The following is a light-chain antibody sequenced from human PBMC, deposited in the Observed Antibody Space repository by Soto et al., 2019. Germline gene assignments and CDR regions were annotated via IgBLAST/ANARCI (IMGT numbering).Light chain of an antibody. CDR2: EVH. CDR3: SSATNTDTLVV. J-gene: IGLJ2*01. V-gene: IGLV2-14*01. Sequence: QSALTQPASVSGSPGQSITISCTGTSSDIASYKFVSWFQHHPGKAPKLLIYEVHNRPSGISNRFSGSKSGNTASLTISGLQPEDEANYFCSSATNTDTLVVFGGGTKLTVL. CDR1: SSDIASYKF.